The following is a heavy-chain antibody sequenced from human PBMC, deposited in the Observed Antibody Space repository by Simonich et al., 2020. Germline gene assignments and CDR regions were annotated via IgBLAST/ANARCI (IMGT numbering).Heavy chain of an antibody. Sequence: QVQLVQSGAEVKKPGASVKVSCKASGYTFTGYYMHWVRQAPGQGLELMGLTYPKGGGKTYAQKFQGRDTMTRDTSISTAYMELSRLRSDDTAVYYCARNGLVGILKAFDIWGQGTMVTVSS. J-gene: IGHJ3*02. D-gene: IGHD2-21*01. CDR1: GYTFTGYY. V-gene: IGHV1-2*02. CDR2: TYPKGGGK. CDR3: ARNGLVGILKAFDI.